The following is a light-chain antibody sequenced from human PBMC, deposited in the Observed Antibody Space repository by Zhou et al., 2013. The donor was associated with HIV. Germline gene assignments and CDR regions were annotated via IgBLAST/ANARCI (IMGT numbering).Light chain of an antibody. J-gene: IGKJ2*01. CDR3: QQSYSAPRYT. V-gene: IGKV1-39*01. CDR2: GAS. CDR1: QSIMTY. Sequence: DIQMTQSPSSLSASVGDRVTITCRASQSIMTYLNWYQQQPGKAPKLLVYGASTLQSGVPSRFSGSGSGTTFTLTINSLQPEDFATYYCQQSYSAPRYTFGQGTKVENK.